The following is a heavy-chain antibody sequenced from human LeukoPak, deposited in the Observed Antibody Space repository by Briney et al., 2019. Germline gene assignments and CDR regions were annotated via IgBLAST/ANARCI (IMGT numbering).Heavy chain of an antibody. J-gene: IGHJ6*03. Sequence: SQTLSLTCTVSGGSISSGSYYWSWIRQPAGKGLEWIGRIYTSGSTNYNPSLKSRVTISVDTSKNQFSLKLSSVTAADTAVYYRARAASYYYGSGSYYKDYYYYYMDVWGKGTTVTVSS. D-gene: IGHD3-10*01. CDR1: GGSISSGSYY. CDR2: IYTSGST. CDR3: ARAASYYYGSGSYYKDYYYYYMDV. V-gene: IGHV4-61*02.